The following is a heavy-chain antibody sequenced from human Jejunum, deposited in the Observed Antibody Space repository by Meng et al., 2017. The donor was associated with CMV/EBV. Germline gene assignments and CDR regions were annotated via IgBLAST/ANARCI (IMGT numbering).Heavy chain of an antibody. Sequence: GGSSDTGGNFWHWIRQGPGKGLECIGNIYYFRGGPNYSPSFKSRVTISMDTSKNQFSLKLTSVTAADTAIYYCARLLWSGDVCFDYWGQGTLVTVSS. CDR2: IYYFRGGP. CDR1: GGSSDTGGNF. J-gene: IGHJ4*02. V-gene: IGHV4-31*02. CDR3: ARLLWSGDVCFDY. D-gene: IGHD3-3*01.